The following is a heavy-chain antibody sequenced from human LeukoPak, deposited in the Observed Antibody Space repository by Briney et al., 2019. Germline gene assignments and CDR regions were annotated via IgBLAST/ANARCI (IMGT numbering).Heavy chain of an antibody. J-gene: IGHJ4*02. CDR3: TRVGPSTVVYY. CDR1: GFTFSDSA. Sequence: PGGSLRLSCAASGFTFSDSAIHWVRQASGKGLEWVGRIRSKPQSYATAYDESLQGRFTISRDDSKNTAYLQMSSLKIEDTAVYYCTRVGPSTVVYYWGQGTPVAVSS. CDR2: IRSKPQSYAT. V-gene: IGHV3-73*01. D-gene: IGHD1-26*01.